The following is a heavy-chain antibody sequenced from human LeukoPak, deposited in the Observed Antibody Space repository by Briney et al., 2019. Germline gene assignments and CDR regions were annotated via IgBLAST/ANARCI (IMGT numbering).Heavy chain of an antibody. CDR2: IKGDGSEK. D-gene: IGHD4-17*01. V-gene: IGHV3-7*01. J-gene: IGHJ4*02. CDR3: VRDESAVPTFRFDY. CDR1: GFSFSNYW. Sequence: PGGSLRLSCAVSGFSFSNYWMSWVRQAPGQVLDWVGHIKGDGSEKNYVDSVKGRFTISRDNAKNSLYLQMNSLRAEDTAVYYCVRDESAVPTFRFDYWGQGTLVTVSS.